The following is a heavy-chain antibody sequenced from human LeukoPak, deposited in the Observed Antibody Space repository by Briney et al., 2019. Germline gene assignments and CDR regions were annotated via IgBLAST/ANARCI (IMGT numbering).Heavy chain of an antibody. D-gene: IGHD3-22*01. CDR2: IYYSGST. V-gene: IGHV4-59*01. CDR3: ARYYYDSSCYRDAFDI. J-gene: IGHJ3*02. Sequence: SETLSLTCTVSGGSISSYYWSWIRQPPGKGLEWIGYIYYSGSTNYNPSLKSRVTISVDTSKNQFSLKLSSVTAADTAVYYCARYYYDSSCYRDAFDIWAKGQWSPSLQ. CDR1: GGSISSYY.